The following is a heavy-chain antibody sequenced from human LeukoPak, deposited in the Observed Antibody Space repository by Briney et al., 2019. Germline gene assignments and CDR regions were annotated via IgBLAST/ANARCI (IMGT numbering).Heavy chain of an antibody. CDR3: ARASSGWYDY. D-gene: IGHD6-19*01. CDR2: ISSNGGNT. Sequence: GGSLRLSCAASGFSFSNYAMHWVPHAPGKGLEYVSAISSNGGNTYYADSVKGRFTISRDNSKDTLYLQMSSLRTEDMAVYYCARASSGWYDYWGQGTLVTVSS. J-gene: IGHJ4*02. CDR1: GFSFSNYA. V-gene: IGHV3-64*02.